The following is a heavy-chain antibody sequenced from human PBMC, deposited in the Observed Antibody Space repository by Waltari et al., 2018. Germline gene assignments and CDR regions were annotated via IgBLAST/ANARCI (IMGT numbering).Heavy chain of an antibody. V-gene: IGHV1-2*02. CDR1: GYTFSHHY. CDR2: INPKTGGT. J-gene: IGHJ3*02. CDR3: ARDLFPDFWSGYGFDI. D-gene: IGHD3-3*01. Sequence: QVQLVQSGAEVKKPGASLRVSCKASGYTFSHHYIYWLRQAPGQGLEWMGWINPKTGGTNPAQKFQGRVTMTRDTSISTVYMELTSLTSDDTAVYYCARDLFPDFWSGYGFDIWGQGTTVTVSS.